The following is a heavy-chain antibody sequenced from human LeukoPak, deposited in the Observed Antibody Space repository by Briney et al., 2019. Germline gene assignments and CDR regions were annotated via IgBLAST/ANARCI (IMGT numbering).Heavy chain of an antibody. D-gene: IGHD6-19*01. CDR2: IYPGDRCT. CDR1: GDSFTSYW. J-gene: IGHJ4*02. Sequence: GESLKISCKGAGDSFTSYWIGWVRQLPGKDREWMGMIYPGDRCTCYSPSFQGQVTISADKSISTASLQWSSLKASDTAMYYCARVHLSSGWLPFDYWGQGTLVTVSS. CDR3: ARVHLSSGWLPFDY. V-gene: IGHV5-51*01.